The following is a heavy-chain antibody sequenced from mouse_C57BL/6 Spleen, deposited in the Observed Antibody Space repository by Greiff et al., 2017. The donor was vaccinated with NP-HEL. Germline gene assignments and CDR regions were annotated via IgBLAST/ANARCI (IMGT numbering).Heavy chain of an antibody. CDR3: VRHVPLDY. Sequence: DVHLVESGGGLVQPKGSLKLSCAASEFSFNTYAMNWVRQAPGKGLEWVARIRSKSNNYATYYADSVKDRFTISRDDSESMLYLQMNNLKTEDTAMYYCVRHVPLDYWGQGTTLTVSS. D-gene: IGHD6-1*01. V-gene: IGHV10-1*01. CDR2: IRSKSNNYAT. CDR1: EFSFNTYA. J-gene: IGHJ2*01.